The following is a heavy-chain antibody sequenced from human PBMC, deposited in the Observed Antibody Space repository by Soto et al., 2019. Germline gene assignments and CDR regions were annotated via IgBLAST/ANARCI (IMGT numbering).Heavy chain of an antibody. D-gene: IGHD3-3*01. V-gene: IGHV3-23*01. Sequence: PGGSLRLSCAASGFTFSSYAMSWVRHAPGKGLEWVSAISGSGGSTYYADSVTGRFIISRDNYKNTLYLQMNSLRAEDTAVYYCAKDSPFWSGYSAYMWGQGSLVTVS. CDR3: AKDSPFWSGYSAYM. CDR2: ISGSGGST. J-gene: IGHJ4*02. CDR1: GFTFSSYA.